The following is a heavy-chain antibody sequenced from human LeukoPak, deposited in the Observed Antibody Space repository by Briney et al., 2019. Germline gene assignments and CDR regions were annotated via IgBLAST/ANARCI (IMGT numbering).Heavy chain of an antibody. CDR1: GFTFTSSA. Sequence: GASVKVSCKASGFTFTSSAMQWVRQARGQRLEWIGWIVVGSGNTNYAQKFQERVTITRDMSTGTAYMELSSLRSEDTAVYYCAKDYDILTGSSLFDYWGQGTLVTVSS. V-gene: IGHV1-58*02. D-gene: IGHD3-9*01. CDR3: AKDYDILTGSSLFDY. CDR2: IVVGSGNT. J-gene: IGHJ4*02.